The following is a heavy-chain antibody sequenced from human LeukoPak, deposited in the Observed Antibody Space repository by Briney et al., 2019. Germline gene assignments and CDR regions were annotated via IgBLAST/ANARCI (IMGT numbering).Heavy chain of an antibody. D-gene: IGHD3-3*01. J-gene: IGHJ4*02. V-gene: IGHV1-3*01. CDR3: ARDPNYDFWSGYRTDY. CDR2: INAGNGNT. CDR1: GYTFTSYA. Sequence: VASVKVSCKASGYTFTSYAMHWVRQAPGQRLEWMGWINAGNGNTKYSQKFQGRVTITRDTSASTAYMELSSLRSEDTAVYYCARDPNYDFWSGYRTDYWGQGTLVTVSS.